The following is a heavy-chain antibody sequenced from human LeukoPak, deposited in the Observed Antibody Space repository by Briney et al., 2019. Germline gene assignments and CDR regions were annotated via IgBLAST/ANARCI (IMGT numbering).Heavy chain of an antibody. CDR3: AXXXIAVAIITGFDP. J-gene: IGHJ5*02. CDR2: MNPNSGNT. V-gene: IGHV1-8*01. CDR1: GYTFTSYD. Sequence: ASVKVSCKASGYTFTSYDINWVRQATGQGLEWMGWMNPNSGNTGYAQKFQGRVTMTRNTSISTAYMELSSLRSEDTAVYYCAXXXIAVAIITGFDPWGQGTLVTVSS. D-gene: IGHD6-19*01.